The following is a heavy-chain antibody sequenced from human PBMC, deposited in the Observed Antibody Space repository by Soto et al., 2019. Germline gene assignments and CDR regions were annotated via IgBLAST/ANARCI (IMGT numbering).Heavy chain of an antibody. V-gene: IGHV3-53*02. Sequence: EVQLVETGGGLIKPGGSLRLSCAASGFTVSSNYMSWVRQAPGKGLEWVSVIYSGGSTYYADSVKGRFTISRDNSKNTLYLQMNSLRAEDTAVYYCASEDSSGYYQSFDYWGQGTLVTVSS. J-gene: IGHJ4*02. CDR1: GFTVSSNY. CDR2: IYSGGST. CDR3: ASEDSSGYYQSFDY. D-gene: IGHD3-22*01.